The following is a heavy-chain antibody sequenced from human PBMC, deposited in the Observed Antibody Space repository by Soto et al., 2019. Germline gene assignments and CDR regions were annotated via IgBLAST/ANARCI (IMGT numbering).Heavy chain of an antibody. CDR2: ISSSSSYI. J-gene: IGHJ4*02. CDR3: ARDQNAHFWSGYYYTVPYGNFDY. Sequence: GGSLRLSCAASGFTFSSYSMNWVRQAPGKGLEWVSSISSSSSYIYYADSVKGRFTISRDNAKNSLYLQMNSLRAEDTAVYYCARDQNAHFWSGYYYTVPYGNFDYWGQGTLVTVSS. CDR1: GFTFSSYS. D-gene: IGHD3-3*02. V-gene: IGHV3-21*01.